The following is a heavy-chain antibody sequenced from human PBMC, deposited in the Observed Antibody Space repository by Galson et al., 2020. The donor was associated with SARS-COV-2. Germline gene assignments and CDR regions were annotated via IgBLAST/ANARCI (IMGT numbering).Heavy chain of an antibody. V-gene: IGHV3-15*01. CDR3: TTDLHDFGDVDY. J-gene: IGHJ4*02. CDR2: IKSETDGGTT. D-gene: IGHD4-17*01. CDR1: GFTFSNAW. Sequence: GGSLRLSCAASGFTFSNAWMSWVRQAPGKGLEWVGRIKSETDGGTTDYAAPVKGRFTISRDDSKDMLYLQMNSLKTEDTAVYYCTTDLHDFGDVDYWGQGTLVTVSS.